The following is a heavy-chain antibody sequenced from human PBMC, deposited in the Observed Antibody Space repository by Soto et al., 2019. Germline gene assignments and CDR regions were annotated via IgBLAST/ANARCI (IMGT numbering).Heavy chain of an antibody. J-gene: IGHJ6*02. V-gene: IGHV3-23*01. Sequence: SCAASGFTFTSYAMSWVRQAPGKGLEWVSVISGSAGRTYYADSVKGRFTITRDNSKNTLYLHMNSLRAEDTAVYYCAKEIVSGDSSSTVYYYGVDVWGQGTTVTVSS. CDR1: GFTFTSYA. D-gene: IGHD6-6*01. CDR3: AKEIVSGDSSSTVYYYGVDV. CDR2: ISGSAGRT.